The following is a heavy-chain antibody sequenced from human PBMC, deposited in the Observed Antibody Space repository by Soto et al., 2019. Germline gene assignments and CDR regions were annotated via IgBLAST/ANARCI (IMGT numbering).Heavy chain of an antibody. CDR3: ARAGRITIFSTGYPLNAFDI. V-gene: IGHV3-7*01. CDR2: IKQDGSEK. D-gene: IGHD3-9*01. CDR1: GFTFSSYW. J-gene: IGHJ3*02. Sequence: EVQLVESGGGLVQPGGSLRLSCAASGFTFSSYWMSWVRQAPGKGLEWVANIKQDGSEKYYVDSVKGRFTISRDNAKNSLYLQMNSLRAEDTAVYYCARAGRITIFSTGYPLNAFDIWAKGQWSPSLQ.